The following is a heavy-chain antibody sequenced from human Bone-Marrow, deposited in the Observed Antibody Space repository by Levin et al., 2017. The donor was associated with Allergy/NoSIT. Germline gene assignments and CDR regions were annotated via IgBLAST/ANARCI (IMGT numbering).Heavy chain of an antibody. D-gene: IGHD6-6*01. CDR2: VSSRGTTM. Sequence: GGSLRLSCAASGFTFSNYDMNWVRQAPGKGLEWVSFVSSRGTTMFYADSVKGRFTISRDNANNSLYLQMNSLRAEDTAVYYCARDDIIAARPMNFDYWGQGTLVTVSS. J-gene: IGHJ4*02. V-gene: IGHV3-48*03. CDR3: ARDDIIAARPMNFDY. CDR1: GFTFSNYD.